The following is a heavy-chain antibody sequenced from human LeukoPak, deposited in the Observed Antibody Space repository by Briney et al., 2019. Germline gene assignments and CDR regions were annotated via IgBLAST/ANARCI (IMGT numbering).Heavy chain of an antibody. D-gene: IGHD3-22*01. CDR3: ASLGYYYDSSGYLPDY. CDR2: INPNSGGT. Sequence: ASVKVSCKASGYTFTGYYMHWVRQAPGQGLEWMGRINPNSGGTNYAQKFQGRVTMTRDTSISTAYMELSRLRSDDTAVYYCASLGYYYDSSGYLPDYWGQGTLVTVSS. CDR1: GYTFTGYY. J-gene: IGHJ4*02. V-gene: IGHV1-2*06.